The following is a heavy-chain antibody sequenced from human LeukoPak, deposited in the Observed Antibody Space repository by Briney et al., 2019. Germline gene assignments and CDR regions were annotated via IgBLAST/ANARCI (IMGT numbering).Heavy chain of an antibody. CDR1: GFTFSSFP. D-gene: IGHD6-13*01. J-gene: IGHJ1*01. CDR2: ISGSGDST. CDR3: AKKGIATSD. V-gene: IGHV3-23*01. Sequence: GGSLRPSCAASGFTFSSFPMSWVRQAPGKGLEWLSAISGSGDSTYYADSVKGRFTISRDNSKNTLFLQVNSLRAEDTAVYYCAKKGIATSDWGQGTLVTVSS.